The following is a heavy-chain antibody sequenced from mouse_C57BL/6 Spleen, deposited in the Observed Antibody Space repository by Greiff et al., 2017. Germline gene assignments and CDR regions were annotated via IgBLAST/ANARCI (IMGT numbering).Heavy chain of an antibody. J-gene: IGHJ1*03. Sequence: EVQLVESGGGLVKPGGSLKLSCAASGFTFSDYGMHWVRQAPEKGLEWVAYISSGSSTIYYADTVKGRFTISRDNAKNTLFLPMTSLRSEDTAMYYCARRWDGYPHWYFDVWGTGTTVTVSS. CDR1: GFTFSDYG. D-gene: IGHD2-3*01. V-gene: IGHV5-17*01. CDR2: ISSGSSTI. CDR3: ARRWDGYPHWYFDV.